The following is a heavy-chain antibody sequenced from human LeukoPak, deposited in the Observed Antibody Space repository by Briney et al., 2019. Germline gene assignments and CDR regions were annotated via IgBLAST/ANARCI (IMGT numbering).Heavy chain of an antibody. V-gene: IGHV3-48*04. CDR2: ISSSSSTI. CDR3: ARIRFYKGGEEY. D-gene: IGHD5-24*01. J-gene: IGHJ4*01. Sequence: PGGSLRPSCAASGFTFSSYSMNWVRQAPGKGLEWVSYISSSSSTIYFADSVKGRFTISRDNAKNSLYLQMDSLRVEDTAVYYCARIRFYKGGEEYWGQGTLVTVSS. CDR1: GFTFSSYS.